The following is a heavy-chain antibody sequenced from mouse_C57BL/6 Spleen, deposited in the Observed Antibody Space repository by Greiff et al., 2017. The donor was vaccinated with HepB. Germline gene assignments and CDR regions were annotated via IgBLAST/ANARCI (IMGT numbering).Heavy chain of an antibody. D-gene: IGHD1-1*01. CDR2: INPSNGGT. CDR3: ARELKNYYGSSSYWYFDV. V-gene: IGHV1-53*01. J-gene: IGHJ1*03. CDR1: GYTFTSYW. Sequence: VQLQQSGTELVKPGASVKLSCKASGYTFTSYWMHWVKQRPGQGLEWIGNINPSNGGTNYNEKFKSKATLTVDKSSSTAYMQLSSLTSEDSAVYYCARELKNYYGSSSYWYFDVWGTGTTVTVSS.